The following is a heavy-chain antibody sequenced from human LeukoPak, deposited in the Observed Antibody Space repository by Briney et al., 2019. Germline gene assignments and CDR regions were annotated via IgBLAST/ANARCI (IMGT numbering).Heavy chain of an antibody. V-gene: IGHV3-66*01. Sequence: GGSLRLSCAASGFSVSSNYMSCVRQAPGKGLEWVSVIYSGGSTYYADSVKGRFTISRENSKNTLYLQMNSLRAEDTAVYYCASTFYGDSPPYWGQGTLVTVSS. J-gene: IGHJ4*01. CDR2: IYSGGST. CDR3: ASTFYGDSPPY. D-gene: IGHD4-17*01. CDR1: GFSVSSNY.